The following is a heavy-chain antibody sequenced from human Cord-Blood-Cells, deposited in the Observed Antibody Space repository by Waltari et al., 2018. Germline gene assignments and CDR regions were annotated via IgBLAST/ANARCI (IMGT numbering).Heavy chain of an antibody. CDR1: GFTFSSYG. Sequence: QVQLVESGGGVVQPGGSLSLSCAASGFTFSSYGLHWVSQAPGKGLEWVAFIRYDGSNKYYADSVKGRFTISRDNSKNTLYLQMNSLRAEDTAVYYCASLEYSSSSTFDYWGQGTLVTVSS. CDR3: ASLEYSSSSTFDY. J-gene: IGHJ4*02. D-gene: IGHD6-6*01. CDR2: IRYDGSNK. V-gene: IGHV3-30*02.